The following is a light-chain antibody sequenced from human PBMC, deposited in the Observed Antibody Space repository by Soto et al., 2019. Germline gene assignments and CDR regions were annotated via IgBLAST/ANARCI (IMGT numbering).Light chain of an antibody. J-gene: IGLJ1*01. CDR2: RNN. Sequence: QSVLTQPPSASGTPGQRVTISCSGNRSNIGSNYVYWYQQLPGTAPKLLIYRNNKRPSRVPDRFYGSKSGTSASLANSGLRSEDEADYYCAAWDDSLSGFVFGTGTKVTVL. CDR3: AAWDDSLSGFV. CDR1: RSNIGSNY. V-gene: IGLV1-47*01.